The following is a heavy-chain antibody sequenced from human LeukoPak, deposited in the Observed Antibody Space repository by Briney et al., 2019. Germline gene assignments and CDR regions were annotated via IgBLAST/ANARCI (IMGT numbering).Heavy chain of an antibody. CDR1: GYTFTAYY. V-gene: IGHV1-2*02. J-gene: IGHJ5*02. Sequence: GASVKVSCKASGYTFTAYYMHWVRQAPGQGLGWMGWINPNSGGTVYAQNFQGRVTMTRDTSISTAYMELNRLRSDDTAVYYCARGPAARGGGGRDWFDPWGQGTLVTVSS. D-gene: IGHD2-2*01. CDR2: INPNSGGT. CDR3: ARGPAARGGGGRDWFDP.